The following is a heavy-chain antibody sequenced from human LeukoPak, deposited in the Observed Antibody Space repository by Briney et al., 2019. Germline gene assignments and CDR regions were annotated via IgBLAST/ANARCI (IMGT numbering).Heavy chain of an antibody. CDR3: ATRRIAVAAPFDY. Sequence: SETLSLTCAVSGASITSYYWSWIRQPPGKGLECIGYIYYSGSTNYNPSLKSRVTMSVDTSKNEFSLKLSSVTTADTAAYYCATRRIAVAAPFDYWGQGTLVTVSS. D-gene: IGHD6-19*01. CDR2: IYYSGST. J-gene: IGHJ4*02. V-gene: IGHV4-59*01. CDR1: GASITSYY.